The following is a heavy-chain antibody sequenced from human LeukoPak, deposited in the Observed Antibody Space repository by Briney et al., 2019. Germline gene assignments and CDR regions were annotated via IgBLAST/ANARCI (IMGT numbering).Heavy chain of an antibody. Sequence: ASVKVSCKASGYTFTSYYMHWVRQAPGQGLEWMGIINPSGGSTSYAQKFQGRVTMTRDMSTSTVNMELSSLRSEDTAVYYCAREPPAFVVVTAAYFDYWGQGTLVTVSS. V-gene: IGHV1-46*01. CDR2: INPSGGST. CDR3: AREPPAFVVVTAAYFDY. CDR1: GYTFTSYY. J-gene: IGHJ4*02. D-gene: IGHD2-21*02.